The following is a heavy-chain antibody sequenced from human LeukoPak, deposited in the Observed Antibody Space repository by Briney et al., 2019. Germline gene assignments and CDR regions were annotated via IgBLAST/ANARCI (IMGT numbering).Heavy chain of an antibody. CDR2: ISSSGSTI. CDR3: ARLISRYYDILTTNWFDP. D-gene: IGHD3-9*01. V-gene: IGHV3-11*04. Sequence: GGSLRLSCAASGFTFSDYYMSWIRRAPGKGLEWVSYISSSGSTIYYADSVKGRFTISRDNAKNSLYLQMNSMRAEDTAVYYCARLISRYYDILTTNWFDPWGQGTLVTVSS. J-gene: IGHJ5*02. CDR1: GFTFSDYY.